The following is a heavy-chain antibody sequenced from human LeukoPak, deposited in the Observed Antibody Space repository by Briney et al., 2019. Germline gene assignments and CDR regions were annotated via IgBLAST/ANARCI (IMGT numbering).Heavy chain of an antibody. Sequence: SGTLSLTCAVSGYSINSGYFWGWIRPSPGKGLEWIASIYHSGTTYYNPSLKSRITMSVDTSKNQFSLKLSSVTAADTAVYYCARPPDSGDYGAAFDFWGQGTLVTVSS. J-gene: IGHJ4*02. CDR1: GYSINSGYF. D-gene: IGHD4-17*01. V-gene: IGHV4-38-2*01. CDR3: ARPPDSGDYGAAFDF. CDR2: IYHSGTT.